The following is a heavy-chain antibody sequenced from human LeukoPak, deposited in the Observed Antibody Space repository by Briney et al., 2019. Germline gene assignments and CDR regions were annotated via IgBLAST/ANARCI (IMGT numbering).Heavy chain of an antibody. CDR3: ARAGIAAAGTVGYYYGMDV. CDR2: INHSGST. V-gene: IGHV4-34*01. CDR1: GGSFSGYY. D-gene: IGHD6-13*01. J-gene: IGHJ6*02. Sequence: SETLSLTCAVYGGSFSGYYWSWIRQPPGKGLEWIGEINHSGSTNYNPSLKSRVTISVDTSKNQFSLKLSSVTAADTAVYYCARAGIAAAGTVGYYYGMDVWGQGTTVTVSS.